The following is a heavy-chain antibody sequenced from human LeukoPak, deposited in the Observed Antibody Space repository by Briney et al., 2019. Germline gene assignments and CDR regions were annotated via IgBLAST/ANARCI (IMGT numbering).Heavy chain of an antibody. J-gene: IGHJ5*02. CDR3: ARQAVAGTRYWFDP. D-gene: IGHD6-19*01. CDR2: INWNGVST. Sequence: GGSLRLSCAASGFTFRTSGMSWVRQAPGKGLKWVSGINWNGVSTGYADSVKGRFTISRDNAKNSLYLQMNSLRAEDTAVYYCARQAVAGTRYWFDPWGQGTLVTVSS. CDR1: GFTFRTSG. V-gene: IGHV3-20*04.